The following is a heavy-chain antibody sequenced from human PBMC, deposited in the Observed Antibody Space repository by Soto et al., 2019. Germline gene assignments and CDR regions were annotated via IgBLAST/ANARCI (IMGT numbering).Heavy chain of an antibody. D-gene: IGHD2-21*02. V-gene: IGHV1-69*13. CDR2: IIPIFGTA. CDR3: ASTLPYCGGDCYSGSFDYYYGMDV. Sequence: ASVKVSCKASGGTFSSYAISWVRQAPGQGLEWMGGIIPIFGTANYAQKFQGRVTITADESTSTAYMELSSLRSEDTAVYYCASTLPYCGGDCYSGSFDYYYGMDVWGQGTTVTVSS. J-gene: IGHJ6*02. CDR1: GGTFSSYA.